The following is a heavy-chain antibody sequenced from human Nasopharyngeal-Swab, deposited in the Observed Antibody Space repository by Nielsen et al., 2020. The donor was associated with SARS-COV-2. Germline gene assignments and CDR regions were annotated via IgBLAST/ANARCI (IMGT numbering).Heavy chain of an antibody. CDR1: GFTFSLYT. CDR2: ISSTGDYI. J-gene: IGHJ4*02. CDR3: TRDTPAMFAY. Sequence: GESLKISCVASGFTFSLYTMNWVRQTPEKGLEWVSAISSTGDYIYYAASVKGRFTISRDNAKNSVYLQMNSLRAEDTALYYCTRDTPAMFAYWGQGTLVSVSS. V-gene: IGHV3-21*01.